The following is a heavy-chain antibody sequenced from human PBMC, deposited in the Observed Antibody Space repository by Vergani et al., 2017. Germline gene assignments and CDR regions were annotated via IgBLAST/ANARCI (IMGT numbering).Heavy chain of an antibody. V-gene: IGHV3-33*01. CDR2: TWYDGNNK. D-gene: IGHD3-22*01. J-gene: IGHJ5*02. CDR1: GFTFNQYG. Sequence: QVQLVESGGGVVQPGRSLRLSCAASGFTFNQYGMHWVRQAPGKGLEWVAVTWYDGNNKQYADSVKGRFTISRDNSKSTMYLQMNSLRDEDTGVYYCAGDWLLLYNRFDPWGQGALVTVSS. CDR3: AGDWLLLYNRFDP.